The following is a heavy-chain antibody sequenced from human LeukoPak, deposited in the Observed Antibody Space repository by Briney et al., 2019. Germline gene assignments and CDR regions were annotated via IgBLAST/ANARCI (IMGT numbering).Heavy chain of an antibody. CDR2: IYYSGST. CDR3: AGHRRYCSSTSCYTDYFDY. D-gene: IGHD2-2*02. Sequence: SETLSLTCTVSGGSISSYYWSWIRQPPGKGLEWIGYIYYSGSTNYNPSLKSRVTISVDTSKNQFSLKLSSVTAADTAVYYCAGHRRYCSSTSCYTDYFDYWGQGTLVTVSS. J-gene: IGHJ4*02. CDR1: GGSISSYY. V-gene: IGHV4-59*08.